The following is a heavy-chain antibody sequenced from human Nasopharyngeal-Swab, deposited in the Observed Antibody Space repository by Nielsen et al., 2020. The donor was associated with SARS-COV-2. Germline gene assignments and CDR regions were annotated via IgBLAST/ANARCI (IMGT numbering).Heavy chain of an antibody. Sequence: SETLSLTCTVSGVSVDSAYYYWSWIRQSPGKGLEWIGYVYYTGSTSYSPSLRSRVSKSIDTSKTQFSLKLRSVTAADTAVYYCARDLYYYIYLDVWGKGTTVTVSS. CDR2: VYYTGST. CDR1: GVSVDSAYYY. V-gene: IGHV4-61*01. CDR3: ARDLYYYIYLDV. J-gene: IGHJ6*03.